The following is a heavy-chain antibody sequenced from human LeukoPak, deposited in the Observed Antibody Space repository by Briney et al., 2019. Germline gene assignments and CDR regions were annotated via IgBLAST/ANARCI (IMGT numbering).Heavy chain of an antibody. CDR2: ISAYNGNT. D-gene: IGHD1-14*01. Sequence: GASVKVSCKASGYTFTSYGISWVRQAPGQGLEWIGWISAYNGNTNYAQKLQGRVTMTTDTYTSTAYMELRSLRSDDTAVYYCARLPLPDPDYYYYYMDVWGKGTTVTVSS. CDR1: GYTFTSYG. V-gene: IGHV1-18*01. CDR3: ARLPLPDPDYYYYYMDV. J-gene: IGHJ6*03.